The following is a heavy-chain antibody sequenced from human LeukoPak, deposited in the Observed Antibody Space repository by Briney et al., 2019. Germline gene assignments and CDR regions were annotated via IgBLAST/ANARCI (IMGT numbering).Heavy chain of an antibody. CDR3: ARHLRIAAVATSFDY. V-gene: IGHV4-39*01. J-gene: IGHJ4*02. CDR1: AVSITSISYY. Sequence: SETLSLTCTVSAVSITSISYYWGWIRQPPGKGLEWIGSIYYSGNTYYNPSLRSRVTISVDTSKNQFSLKLSSVTAADTAVYYCARHLRIAAVATSFDYWGQGTLVTVSS. D-gene: IGHD6-13*01. CDR2: IYYSGNT.